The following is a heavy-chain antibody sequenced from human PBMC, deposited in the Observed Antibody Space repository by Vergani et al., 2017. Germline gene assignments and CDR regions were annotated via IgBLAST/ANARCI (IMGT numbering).Heavy chain of an antibody. CDR1: GGSFSGYY. D-gene: IGHD3-22*01. J-gene: IGHJ4*02. CDR2: INHSGST. CDR3: ALDSSGYYRFDY. Sequence: QVQLQQWGAGLLKPSETLSLTCAVYGGSFSGYYWSWIRQPPGTGLEWIGEINHSGSTNYNPSLKSRVTISVDTSKNQFSLKLSSVTAADTAVYYCALDSSGYYRFDYWGQGTLVTVSS. V-gene: IGHV4-34*01.